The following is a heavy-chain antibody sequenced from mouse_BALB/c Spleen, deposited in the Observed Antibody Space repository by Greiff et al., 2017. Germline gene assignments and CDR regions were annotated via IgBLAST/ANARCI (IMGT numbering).Heavy chain of an antibody. CDR1: GFSLTSYG. CDR2: IWAGGST. CDR3: ARAVREAWFAY. V-gene: IGHV2-9*02. J-gene: IGHJ3*01. D-gene: IGHD2-14*01. Sequence: VKLQESGPGLVAPSQSLSITCTVSGFSLTSYGVHWVRQPPGKGLEWLGVIWAGGSTNYNSALMSRLSISKDNSKSQVFLKMNSLQTDDTAMYYCARAVREAWFAYWGQGTLVTVSA.